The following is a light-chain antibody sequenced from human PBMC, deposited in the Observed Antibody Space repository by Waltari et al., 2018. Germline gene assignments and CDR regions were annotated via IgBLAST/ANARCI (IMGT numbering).Light chain of an antibody. V-gene: IGKV1D-12*01. J-gene: IGKJ2*01. Sequence: DIQMTQPPSSVSASVGDRVTNTCRASQDISSWLAWYQQKPGKAPELLIYSSSTLHFGVPSRFSGSRSGTEFSLTITGLQPDDSATYFCQQANSFPYTYGQGTKLDI. CDR2: SSS. CDR1: QDISSW. CDR3: QQANSFPYT.